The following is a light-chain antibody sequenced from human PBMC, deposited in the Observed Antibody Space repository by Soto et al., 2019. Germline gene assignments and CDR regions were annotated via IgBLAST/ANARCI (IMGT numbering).Light chain of an antibody. V-gene: IGLV2-14*01. J-gene: IGLJ1*01. CDR3: SSYSISTAYL. CDR1: SSDVGGYNY. Sequence: QSVLTQPPSASGSPGQSVAISCTGTSSDVGGYNYVSWYQQHPGKAPKLMIYEVSNRPSGVSYRFSGSKPGNTASLTISGLQAEDEADYFCSSYSISTAYLFGTGTKVTV. CDR2: EVS.